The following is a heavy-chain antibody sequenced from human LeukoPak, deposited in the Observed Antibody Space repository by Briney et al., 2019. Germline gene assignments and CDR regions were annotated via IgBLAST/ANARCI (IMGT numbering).Heavy chain of an antibody. V-gene: IGHV4-59*08. D-gene: IGHD3-22*01. CDR3: ARLSYDSSGSYYFDY. J-gene: IGHJ4*02. CDR2: IYYSGST. CDR1: GGSISSDY. Sequence: PSETLSLTCTVSGGSISSDYWSWIRQPPGKGLEWIGYIYYSGSTNYNPSHKSRVTISVDTSKNQFSLKLSSVTAADTAVYYCARLSYDSSGSYYFDYWGQGTLVTVSS.